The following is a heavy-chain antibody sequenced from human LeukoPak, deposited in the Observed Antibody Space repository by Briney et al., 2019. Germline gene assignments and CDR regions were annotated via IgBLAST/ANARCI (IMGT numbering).Heavy chain of an antibody. CDR1: GFTFSSYW. CDR3: VNFWSGPDAVY. Sequence: GGSLRLSCAASGFTFSSYWMHWVRQAPGKGLVWVSRINTDGTITSYADSVKGRFTISRDNAKSTVYLQMNSLRGEDTAVYYCVNFWSGPDAVYWGQGTLVTVSS. CDR2: INTDGTIT. V-gene: IGHV3-74*01. D-gene: IGHD3-3*01. J-gene: IGHJ4*02.